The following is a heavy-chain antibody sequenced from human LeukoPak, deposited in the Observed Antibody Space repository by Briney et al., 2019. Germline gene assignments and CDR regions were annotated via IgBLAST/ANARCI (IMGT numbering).Heavy chain of an antibody. CDR3: ARGGRFGELWWY. D-gene: IGHD3-10*01. CDR2: IRYDGSNK. J-gene: IGHJ4*02. Sequence: LAGGSLRLSCAASGFTFSSYGMHWVRQAPGKGLEWVAFIRYDGSNKYYADSVKGRFTISRDNSKNTLYLQMNSLRAEDTALYYCARGGRFGELWWYWGQGTLVIVSS. V-gene: IGHV3-30*02. CDR1: GFTFSSYG.